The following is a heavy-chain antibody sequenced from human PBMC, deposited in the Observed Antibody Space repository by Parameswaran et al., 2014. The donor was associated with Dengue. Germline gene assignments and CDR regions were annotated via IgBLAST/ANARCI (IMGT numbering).Heavy chain of an antibody. D-gene: IGHD3-9*01. CDR2: INPKSGGT. V-gene: IGHV1-2*02. J-gene: IGHJ6*02. Sequence: WVRQAPGQGLEWMGWINPKSGGTNYAQKFQGRVTMTRDTSISTAYMELSRLRSDDTAVYYCARSHYDILTDYGRYYYYGMDVWGQGTTVTVSS. CDR3: ARSHYDILTDYGRYYYYGMDV.